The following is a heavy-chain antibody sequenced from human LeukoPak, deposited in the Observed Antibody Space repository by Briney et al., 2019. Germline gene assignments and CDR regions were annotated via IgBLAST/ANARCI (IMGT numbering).Heavy chain of an antibody. CDR3: ARFGVGYCSGGSCYRTKLRVQPFDY. D-gene: IGHD2-15*01. J-gene: IGHJ4*02. V-gene: IGHV3-11*01. CDR1: GFTFSDYY. CDR2: ISSSGSTI. Sequence: PGGSLRLSCAASGFTFSDYYMSWIRQAPGKGLEWVSYISSSGSTIYYADSVKGRFTISRDNAKNSLYLQMNSLRAEDTAVYYCARFGVGYCSGGSCYRTKLRVQPFDYWGQGTLVTVSS.